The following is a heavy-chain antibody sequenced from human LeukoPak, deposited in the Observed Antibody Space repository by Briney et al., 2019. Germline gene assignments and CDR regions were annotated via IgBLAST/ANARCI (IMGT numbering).Heavy chain of an antibody. J-gene: IGHJ6*03. V-gene: IGHV4-34*01. D-gene: IGHD3-10*01. CDR3: ARGRYYYGSGSYVKYYYYYMDV. CDR2: INHSGST. CDR1: GGSFSGYY. Sequence: PSETLSLTCAVYGGSFSGYYWSWIRQPPGKGLEWIGEINHSGSTNYNPSLKSRVTISVDTSKNQFSLKLSSVTAADTAVYYCARGRYYYGSGSYVKYYYYYMDVWGKGTTATVSS.